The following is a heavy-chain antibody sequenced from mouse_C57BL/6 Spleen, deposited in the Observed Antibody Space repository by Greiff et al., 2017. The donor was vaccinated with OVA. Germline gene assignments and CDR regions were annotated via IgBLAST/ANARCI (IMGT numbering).Heavy chain of an antibody. CDR1: GFTFTDYY. J-gene: IGHJ3*01. D-gene: IGHD3-2*02. Sequence: DVMLVESGGGLVQPGGSLSLSCAASGFTFTDYYMSWVRQPPGKALEWLGFIRNKANGYTTEYSASVKGRFTISRDNSQSILYLQMNALRAEDSATYYCARYRGSSGYGFAYWGQGTLVTVSA. V-gene: IGHV7-3*01. CDR2: IRNKANGYTT. CDR3: ARYRGSSGYGFAY.